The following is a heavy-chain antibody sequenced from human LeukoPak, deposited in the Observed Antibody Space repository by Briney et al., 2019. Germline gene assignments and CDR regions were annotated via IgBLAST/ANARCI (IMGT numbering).Heavy chain of an antibody. CDR1: GFSFSGHW. Sequence: GGSLRLSCTASGFSFSGHWMHWARQLPGKGLVWVSRISPTGSTTSYADSVKGRLTVSRDNSKNTLYLQMNSLRAEDTAVYYCAKLIVVVPAVDYWGQGTMVTVSS. V-gene: IGHV3-74*01. J-gene: IGHJ4*02. CDR3: AKLIVVVPAVDY. D-gene: IGHD2-2*01. CDR2: ISPTGSTT.